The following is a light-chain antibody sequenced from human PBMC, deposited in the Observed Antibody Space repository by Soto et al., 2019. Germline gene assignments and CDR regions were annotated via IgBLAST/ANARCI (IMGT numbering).Light chain of an antibody. V-gene: IGKV1-5*01. CDR1: QSISSW. CDR2: DAS. J-gene: IGKJ4*01. Sequence: DIQMTQSPSTLSASVGDRVTITCRASQSISSWLAWYQQKPGKAPKLLIYDASSLESGVPSRFSGSGFGTEFTFTISSLQPDDFATYYCQQYNSYSLTFGGGTKVDIK. CDR3: QQYNSYSLT.